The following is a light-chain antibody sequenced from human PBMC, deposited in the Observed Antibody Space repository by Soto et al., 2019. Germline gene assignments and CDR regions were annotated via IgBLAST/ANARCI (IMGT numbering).Light chain of an antibody. J-gene: IGLJ3*02. CDR3: CSYPGSHTWV. V-gene: IGLV2-11*01. CDR2: DVS. Sequence: QSVLTQPRSVSGSPGQSVTISCTGTNSDIGNYNFVSWYQQHPGKAPKVMIYDVSKRPSGVPDRFSGSKSGNTASLTISGLQAEDEAYYYCCSYPGSHTWVFGGGTKLTVL. CDR1: NSDIGNYNF.